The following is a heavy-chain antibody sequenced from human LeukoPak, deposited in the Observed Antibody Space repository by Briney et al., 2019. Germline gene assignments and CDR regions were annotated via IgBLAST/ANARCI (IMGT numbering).Heavy chain of an antibody. CDR1: GYTFTSYD. D-gene: IGHD4-23*01. Sequence: ASVKVSCKASGYTFTSYDINWVRQATGQGLEWMGWMNPNSGNTGYAQKFQGRVTMTRNTSISTAYMELSSLRSEDTAVYYCATDYGGNSGGLYAFDIWGQGTMVTVSS. V-gene: IGHV1-8*01. CDR3: ATDYGGNSGGLYAFDI. J-gene: IGHJ3*02. CDR2: MNPNSGNT.